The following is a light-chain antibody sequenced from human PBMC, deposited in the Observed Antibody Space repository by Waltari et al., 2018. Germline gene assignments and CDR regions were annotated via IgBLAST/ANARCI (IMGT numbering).Light chain of an antibody. CDR1: QSVSSY. J-gene: IGKJ5*01. CDR3: QQRSNWPPIT. Sequence: EIVLTQSPATLSLSPGERATLSCRASQSVSSYLAWYQQKPGQAPRLLIYDASNRATGIAARFSGSGSGTDFTLTISSLEPEDSAVYYCQQRSNWPPITFGQGTRLEIK. V-gene: IGKV3-11*01. CDR2: DAS.